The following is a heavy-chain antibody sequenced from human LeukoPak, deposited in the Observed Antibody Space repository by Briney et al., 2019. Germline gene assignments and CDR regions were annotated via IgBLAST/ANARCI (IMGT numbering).Heavy chain of an antibody. CDR1: GGSISSGGYY. CDR3: ARLYDSVGYYYPFDY. Sequence: SQTLSLTCTVSGGSISSGGYYWSWIRQPPGKGLEWIGSIYYSGSTYYNPSLKSRVTISVDTSKNQFSLKLSSVTAADTAVYYCARLYDSVGYYYPFDYWGQGTLVTVSS. V-gene: IGHV4-30-2*03. D-gene: IGHD3-22*01. CDR2: IYYSGST. J-gene: IGHJ4*02.